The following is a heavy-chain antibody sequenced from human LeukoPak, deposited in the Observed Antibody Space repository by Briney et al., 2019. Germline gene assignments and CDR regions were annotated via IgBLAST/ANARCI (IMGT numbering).Heavy chain of an antibody. V-gene: IGHV3-48*03. J-gene: IGHJ4*02. Sequence: GGSLRLSCAASGLTFSSYEMNWVRQAPGKGLEWVSYISSSGSTIYYADSVKGRFTISRDNAKNSLYLQMNSLRAEDTAVYYCARVFKARQSSSWPHFDYWGQGTLVTVSS. CDR3: ARVFKARQSSSWPHFDY. CDR2: ISSSGSTI. D-gene: IGHD6-13*01. CDR1: GLTFSSYE.